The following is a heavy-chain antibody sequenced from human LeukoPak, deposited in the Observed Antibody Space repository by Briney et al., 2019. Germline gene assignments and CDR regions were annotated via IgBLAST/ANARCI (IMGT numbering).Heavy chain of an antibody. J-gene: IGHJ4*02. Sequence: ASVKVSCKASGGTFSSYAISWVRQAPGQGLEWMGGNIPIFGTTSYAQKFQGRVTITADESTSTAYMELSSLRSEDTAVYYCARDSDCSVGSCYSEFDYWGQGTLVTVSS. V-gene: IGHV1-69*13. CDR2: NIPIFGTT. D-gene: IGHD2-15*01. CDR3: ARDSDCSVGSCYSEFDY. CDR1: GGTFSSYA.